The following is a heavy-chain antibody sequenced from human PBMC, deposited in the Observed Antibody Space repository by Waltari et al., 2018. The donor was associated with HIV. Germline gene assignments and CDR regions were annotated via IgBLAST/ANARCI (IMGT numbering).Heavy chain of an antibody. J-gene: IGHJ3*01. CDR3: ARGPFYGLGGYYRDAFDL. D-gene: IGHD3-10*01. CDR2: VNPKEGGK. V-gene: IGHV1-2*02. Sequence: QVQLVQSGGEVKKPGASVKVSCKASIKIVNDYNLHWVRQAPGHGLEWMGWVNPKEGGKKVAQQFEGRVTMIRDTSSGTDYMELNSLRSDDTAVYYCARGPFYGLGGYYRDAFDLWGQGTKVTVSS. CDR1: IKIVNDYN.